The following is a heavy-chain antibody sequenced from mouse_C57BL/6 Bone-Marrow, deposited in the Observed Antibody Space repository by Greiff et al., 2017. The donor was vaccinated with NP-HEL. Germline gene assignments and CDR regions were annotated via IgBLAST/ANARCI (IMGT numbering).Heavy chain of an antibody. CDR2: IDPENGDT. V-gene: IGHV14-4*01. CDR3: TTFGYYGSGY. Sequence: VQLQQSGAELVRPGASVKLSCTASGFNIKDDYMHWVKQRPEQGLEWIGWIDPENGDTEYASKFQGKATITADTSSNTAYLQLSSLTSEDTAVYYCTTFGYYGSGYWGQGTTLTVSS. D-gene: IGHD1-1*01. J-gene: IGHJ2*01. CDR1: GFNIKDDY.